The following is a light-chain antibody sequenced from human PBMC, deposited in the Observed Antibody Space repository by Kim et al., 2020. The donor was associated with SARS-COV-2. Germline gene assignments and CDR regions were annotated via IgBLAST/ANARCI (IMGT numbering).Light chain of an antibody. V-gene: IGKV1-27*01. Sequence: DIQMTQSPSSLSASVGDRVNITCRASQGISNSLAWYQQKPGKGPKVLIYDASTLQSGVPSRFSGSGSGTDFTLTISSLQPEDVATYYCQKYNSVPWTLGQGTKVEIK. CDR3: QKYNSVPWT. CDR2: DAS. J-gene: IGKJ1*01. CDR1: QGISNS.